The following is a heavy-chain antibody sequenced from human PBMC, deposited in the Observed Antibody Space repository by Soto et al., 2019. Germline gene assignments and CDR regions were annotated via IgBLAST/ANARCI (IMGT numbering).Heavy chain of an antibody. CDR1: GYTFTSYA. D-gene: IGHD1-26*01. CDR2: INAGNGNT. V-gene: IGHV1-3*05. Sequence: QVQLVQSGAEEKKPGASVKVSCKASGYTFTSYAMHWVRQAPGQRLEWMGWINAGNGNTKYSQKFQGRVTITRDTSASTAYMELSSLRSEDTAVYYCARAPRRVGPWAYYFDYWGQGTLVTVSS. J-gene: IGHJ4*02. CDR3: ARAPRRVGPWAYYFDY.